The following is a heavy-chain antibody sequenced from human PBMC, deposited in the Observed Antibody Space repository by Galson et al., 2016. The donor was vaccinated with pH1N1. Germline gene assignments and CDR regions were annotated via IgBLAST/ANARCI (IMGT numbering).Heavy chain of an antibody. CDR3: ARVVTPQWVVGYYYGMDV. V-gene: IGHV4-59*02. J-gene: IGHJ6*02. Sequence: ETLSLTCTVSGASVSSHYWSWIRQPPGKGLEWIGNIDYKRNTNYTPSLKSRVTISLDTSRNRFSLNLNSVTAADTAVYVCARVVTPQWVVGYYYGMDVWGQGTTVTVSS. CDR2: IDYKRNT. CDR1: GASVSSHY. D-gene: IGHD2-21*02.